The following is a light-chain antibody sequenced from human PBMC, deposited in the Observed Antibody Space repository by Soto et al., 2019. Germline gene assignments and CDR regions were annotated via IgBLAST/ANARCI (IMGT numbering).Light chain of an antibody. CDR1: QSISDW. J-gene: IGKJ3*01. CDR3: QQYNSYVT. Sequence: DIQMTQSPSTLSASVGDRVTITCRASQSISDWLVWYQQKPGRAPKLLIYKASSLESGVPSRFSGSGSGTEFTLTISSLQPDDFATYYCQQYNSYVTFGPGTKVDIK. CDR2: KAS. V-gene: IGKV1-5*03.